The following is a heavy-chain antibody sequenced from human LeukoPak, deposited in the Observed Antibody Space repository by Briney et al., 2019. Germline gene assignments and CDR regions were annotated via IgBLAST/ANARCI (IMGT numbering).Heavy chain of an antibody. CDR1: GYTFTSYG. Sequence: AASVKVSCKASGYTFTSYGISWVRQAPGQGLEWMGWISAYNGNTNYAQKLQGRVTMTTDTSTSTAYMELRSLRSDDTAVYYCAGDLSDSSGYYYENWFDPWGQGTLVTVSS. CDR2: ISAYNGNT. CDR3: AGDLSDSSGYYYENWFDP. J-gene: IGHJ5*02. D-gene: IGHD3-22*01. V-gene: IGHV1-18*01.